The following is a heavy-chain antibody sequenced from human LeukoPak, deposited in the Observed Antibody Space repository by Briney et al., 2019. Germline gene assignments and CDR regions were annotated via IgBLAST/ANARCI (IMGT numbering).Heavy chain of an antibody. CDR2: INPNSGGT. CDR3: ARDGFGELWHAFDI. Sequence: ASVKVSCKASGYTFTGYYMHWVRQAPGQGLEWMGWINPNSGGTNYAQKLQGRVTMTTDTSTSTAYMELRSLRSDDTAVYYCARDGFGELWHAFDIWGQGTMVTVSS. CDR1: GYTFTGYY. V-gene: IGHV1-2*02. J-gene: IGHJ3*02. D-gene: IGHD3-10*01.